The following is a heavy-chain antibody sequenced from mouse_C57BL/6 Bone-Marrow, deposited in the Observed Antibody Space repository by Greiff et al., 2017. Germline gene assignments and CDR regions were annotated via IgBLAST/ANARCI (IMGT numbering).Heavy chain of an antibody. CDR2: FWCDDDK. CDR3: ARMGTTVKGDLDD. J-gene: IGHJ2*01. CDR1: GFSLSTFGMG. V-gene: IGHV8-8*01. D-gene: IGHD1-1*01. Sequence: VTLKVSGPGILQPSQTLSLTCSFSGFSLSTFGMGVGWIRQPSGKGLEWLAHFWCDDDKYYNPALQSRLTISTDTSKNQVFLKFANGDNADTDTYYCARMGTTVKGDLDDWGQGTTLTVSS.